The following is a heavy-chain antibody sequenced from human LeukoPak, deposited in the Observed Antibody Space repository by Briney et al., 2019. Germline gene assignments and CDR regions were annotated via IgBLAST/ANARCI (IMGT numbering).Heavy chain of an antibody. CDR2: LYAGGST. CDR1: GFTMSGIH. V-gene: IGHV3-66*01. J-gene: IGHJ5*02. D-gene: IGHD1-1*01. CDR3: VRGNGNVGGRLDP. Sequence: GGSLRLSCKASGFTMSGIHMNWVRQAPWKGLDWVSGLYAGGSTYYAGSVTGRFTISRDDSKNTLYLHMTSLRVDDTAIYFCVRGNGNVGGRLDPWGQGAWVIVSS.